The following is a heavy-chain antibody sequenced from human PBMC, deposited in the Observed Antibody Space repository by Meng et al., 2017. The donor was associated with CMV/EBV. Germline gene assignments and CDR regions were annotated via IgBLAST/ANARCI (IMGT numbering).Heavy chain of an antibody. V-gene: IGHV5-51*01. J-gene: IGHJ6*02. CDR2: IYPGDSDT. CDR1: GYSFTSYW. D-gene: IGHD3-9*01. Sequence: GGSLRLSCKGSGYSFTSYWIGWVRQMPGKGLGWMGIIYPGDSDTRYSPSFQGQVTTSADKSISTAYLQWSSLKASDTAMYYCARLGGAYYDILTGYYKGMDVWGQGTTVTVSS. CDR3: ARLGGAYYDILTGYYKGMDV.